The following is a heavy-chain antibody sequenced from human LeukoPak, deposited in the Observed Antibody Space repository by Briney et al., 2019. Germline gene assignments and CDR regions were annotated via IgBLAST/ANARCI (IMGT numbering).Heavy chain of an antibody. Sequence: GGSLRLSCSASGFTFSSYTMHWVRQAPGKGLEYVSAISSNGGSTYYAGSVKGRFTISRDNSKNTLYLQMSSLRAEDTAVYYCVKADYYDTSNYYYRYFQYWGQGTLVTVSS. V-gene: IGHV3-64D*09. D-gene: IGHD3-22*01. J-gene: IGHJ1*01. CDR3: VKADYYDTSNYYYRYFQY. CDR1: GFTFSSYT. CDR2: ISSNGGST.